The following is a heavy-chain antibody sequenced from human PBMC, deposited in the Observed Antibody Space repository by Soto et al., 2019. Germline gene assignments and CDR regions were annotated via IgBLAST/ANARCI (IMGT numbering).Heavy chain of an antibody. CDR1: GFNVSDYG. CDR2: VSYDGNNK. Sequence: RGSLRLSYEASGFNVSDYGMHWVRQAPGKGLEWVAVVSYDGNNKYYADSVKGRFTVSRDNSKDTLYLQVNSLRTEDTAVYYCAKVPYISGGYDMRGGALDIWGQGTMVTVSS. CDR3: AKVPYISGGYDMRGGALDI. V-gene: IGHV3-30*18. J-gene: IGHJ3*02. D-gene: IGHD5-12*01.